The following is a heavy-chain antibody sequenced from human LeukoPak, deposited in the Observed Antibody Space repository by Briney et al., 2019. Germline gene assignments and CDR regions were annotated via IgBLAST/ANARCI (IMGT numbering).Heavy chain of an antibody. D-gene: IGHD2-2*01. Sequence: ASVKVSCKASGYTFTDYYMHWVRQAPGQGFEWMGWINPNDGDTNYAQKFQGRVTMTRDTSISTAHMEVSRLRSDDTAVYYCAGANFLFCSSSPGLFDYWGREPLVPVS. V-gene: IGHV1-2*02. J-gene: IGHJ4*02. CDR2: INPNDGDT. CDR1: GYTFTDYY. CDR3: AGANFLFCSSSPGLFDY.